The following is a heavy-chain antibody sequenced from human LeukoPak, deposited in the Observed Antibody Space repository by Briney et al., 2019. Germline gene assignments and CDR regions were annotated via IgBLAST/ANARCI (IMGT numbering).Heavy chain of an antibody. J-gene: IGHJ4*02. CDR2: IYYSGST. Sequence: SETLSLTCTVSGGSNSSYYWSWIRQPPGTGLEWVGYIYYSGSTNYNPSLKSRVTISVDTSKNQFSLKLSSVTAADTAIYYCARAGYYGSGIHFDYWGQGILVTVSS. CDR3: ARAGYYGSGIHFDY. CDR1: GGSNSSYY. D-gene: IGHD3-10*01. V-gene: IGHV4-59*01.